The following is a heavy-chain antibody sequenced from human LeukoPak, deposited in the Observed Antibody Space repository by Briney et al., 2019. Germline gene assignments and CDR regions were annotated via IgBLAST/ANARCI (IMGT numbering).Heavy chain of an antibody. CDR2: ISAYNGNT. Sequence: ASVKVSCEASGYTFTSYGISWVRQAPGQGLEWMGWISAYNGNTNYAQKLQGRVTMTTDTSTSTAYMEMSSLRTDDTAIYYCARGKKPGVAVAGTGYFFDPWGQGTLVIVSS. D-gene: IGHD6-19*01. CDR3: ARGKKPGVAVAGTGYFFDP. V-gene: IGHV1-18*01. J-gene: IGHJ5*02. CDR1: GYTFTSYG.